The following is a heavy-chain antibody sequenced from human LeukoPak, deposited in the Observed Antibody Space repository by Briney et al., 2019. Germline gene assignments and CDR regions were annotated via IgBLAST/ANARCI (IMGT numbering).Heavy chain of an antibody. CDR3: ARERGMGGYFDY. D-gene: IGHD2-15*01. J-gene: IGHJ4*02. CDR1: GGTFSSYA. CDR2: IIPIFGTA. Sequence: ASVKVSCKASGGTFSSYAISWVRQAPGQGLEWMGGIIPIFGTANYAQKFQGRVTITADESTSTAYMELSSLRSEGTAVYYCARERGMGGYFDYWGQGTLVTVSS. V-gene: IGHV1-69*13.